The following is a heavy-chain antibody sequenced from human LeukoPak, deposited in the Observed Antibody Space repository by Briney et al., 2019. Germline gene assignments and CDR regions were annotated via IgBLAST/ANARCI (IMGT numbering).Heavy chain of an antibody. J-gene: IGHJ4*02. CDR1: GFTFSRYW. CDR3: ARGGYSGYDLSFDY. D-gene: IGHD5-12*01. V-gene: IGHV3-7*01. Sequence: PGGSLRLSCAASGFTFSRYWMSGVRQAPGEGLEWVANIKQDGSEKYYVDSVKGRFTISRDNAKNSLYLQMNSLRAEDTAVYYCARGGYSGYDLSFDYWGQGTLVTVSS. CDR2: IKQDGSEK.